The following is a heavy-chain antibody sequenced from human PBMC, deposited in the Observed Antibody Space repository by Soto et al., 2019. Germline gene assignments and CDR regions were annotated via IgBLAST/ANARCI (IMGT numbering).Heavy chain of an antibody. D-gene: IGHD6-19*01. CDR3: ARGIEDAVVGTLFDY. CDR2: ISSSSSYI. J-gene: IGHJ4*02. CDR1: GFTFSSYS. V-gene: IGHV3-21*01. Sequence: EVQLVESGGGLVKPGGSLRLSCAASGFTFSSYSMNWVRQAPGKGLEWVSSISSSSSYIYYADSVKGRFTISRDNAKNSLYLQMNSLRAEDTAVYYCARGIEDAVVGTLFDYWGQGTLVTVSS.